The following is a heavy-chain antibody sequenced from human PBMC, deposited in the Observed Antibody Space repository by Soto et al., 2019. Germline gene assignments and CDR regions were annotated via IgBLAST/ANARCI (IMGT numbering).Heavy chain of an antibody. V-gene: IGHV4-34*01. J-gene: IGHJ5*02. CDR2: INHSGST. CDR3: ARPQGEVWRYNWFDP. Sequence: SETLSLTCAVYGGSFSGYYWIWIRQPPGKGLEWIGEINHSGSTNYNPSLKSRVTISVDTSKNQFSLKLSSVTAADTAVYYCARPQGEVWRYNWFDPWGQGTLVTVSS. D-gene: IGHD1-20*01. CDR1: GGSFSGYY.